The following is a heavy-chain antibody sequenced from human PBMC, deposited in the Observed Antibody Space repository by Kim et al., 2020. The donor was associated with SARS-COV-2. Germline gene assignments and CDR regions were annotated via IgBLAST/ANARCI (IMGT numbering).Heavy chain of an antibody. CDR3: ARLLRAVAGSPHSFDY. CDR1: GGSISSSSYY. J-gene: IGHJ4*01. D-gene: IGHD6-19*01. V-gene: IGHV4-39*01. Sequence: SETLSLTCTVSGGSISSSSYYWGWIRQPPGKGLEWIGSIYYSGSTYYNPSLKSRVTISVDTSKNQFSLKLSSVTAADTAVYYCARLLRAVAGSPHSFDY. CDR2: IYYSGST.